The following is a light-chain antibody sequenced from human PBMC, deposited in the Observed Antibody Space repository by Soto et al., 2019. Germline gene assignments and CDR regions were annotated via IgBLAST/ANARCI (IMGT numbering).Light chain of an antibody. CDR2: GAS. CDR3: QQYIRWPLT. CDR1: QFIDSY. J-gene: IGKJ4*01. Sequence: VLTQSPGTLSLYPGERANLSCRASQFIDSYLAWYRQIPGQAPSLLIYGASTRATGTPARFSGSGSGTEFTLTISSLQSEDFAVYCCQQYIRWPLTFGGGTKVDIK. V-gene: IGKV3-15*01.